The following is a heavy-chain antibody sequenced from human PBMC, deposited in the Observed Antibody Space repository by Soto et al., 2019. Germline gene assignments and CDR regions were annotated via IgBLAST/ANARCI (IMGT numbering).Heavy chain of an antibody. CDR1: ALTFGSYW. V-gene: IGHV3-74*01. J-gene: IGHJ6*02. CDR2: IDSDGSST. CDR3: ARGRPYGMDV. Sequence: LSCAPSALTFGSYWMNWVRQAPGKGLVWVSRIDSDGSSTTYADSVKGRFTTSRDNAKNTLYLQMSSLRVEDTAVYYCARGRPYGMDVWGQVTTVAVSS.